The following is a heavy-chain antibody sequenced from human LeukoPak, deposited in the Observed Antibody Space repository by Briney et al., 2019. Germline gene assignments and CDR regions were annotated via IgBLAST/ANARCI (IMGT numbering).Heavy chain of an antibody. CDR2: INHSGST. Sequence: SETLSLTGAVYGGSFSGYYWSWIRQPPGKGLEWIGEINHSGSTNYNPSLKSRVTISVDTSKNQFSLKLSSVTAADTAVYYCARGREWLLLRSAFDIWGQGTMVTVSS. CDR1: GGSFSGYY. J-gene: IGHJ3*02. V-gene: IGHV4-34*01. CDR3: ARGREWLLLRSAFDI. D-gene: IGHD3-22*01.